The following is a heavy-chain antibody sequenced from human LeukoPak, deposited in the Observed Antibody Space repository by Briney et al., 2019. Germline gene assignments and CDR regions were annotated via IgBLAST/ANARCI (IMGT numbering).Heavy chain of an antibody. CDR3: AGGIFGVVINAFHI. J-gene: IGHJ3*02. Sequence: TSETLSLTCTVSGGSISSYHWSWSRQPPGKGLEWIEDTYNSGSTNYNHSLKSRVTISVDTSKNQFSLKLSSVTAADTAVYYCAGGIFGVVINAFHIWGQGTMVTVSS. D-gene: IGHD3-3*01. CDR1: GGSISSYH. V-gene: IGHV4-59*01. CDR2: TYNSGST.